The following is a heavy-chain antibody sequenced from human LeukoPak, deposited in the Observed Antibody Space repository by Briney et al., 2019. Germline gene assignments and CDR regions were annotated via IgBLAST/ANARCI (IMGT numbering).Heavy chain of an antibody. D-gene: IGHD6-19*01. Sequence: QPGRSLRLSCAASGFTFSRYGMSWVRQAAGKGLEWVSAISASGSSTYYADSVRGRFTISRDNSKNTLYLQMNSLRAEDTALYYCAKDPYRSGWYANFDYWGQGTLVTVSS. CDR3: AKDPYRSGWYANFDY. CDR1: GFTFSRYG. V-gene: IGHV3-23*01. J-gene: IGHJ4*02. CDR2: ISASGSST.